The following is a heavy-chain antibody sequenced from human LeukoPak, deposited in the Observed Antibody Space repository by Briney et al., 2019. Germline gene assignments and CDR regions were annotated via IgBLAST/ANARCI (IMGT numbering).Heavy chain of an antibody. D-gene: IGHD3-10*01. Sequence: QAGGSLRLSCAASGFTSSSYAMHWVRQAPGKGLEYVSAISSNGGSTYYANSVKGRFTISRDNSKNTLYLQMGSLRAEDMAVYYCAAGFDLWGRGTLVTVSS. CDR2: ISSNGGST. J-gene: IGHJ2*01. CDR3: AAGFDL. CDR1: GFTSSSYA. V-gene: IGHV3-64*01.